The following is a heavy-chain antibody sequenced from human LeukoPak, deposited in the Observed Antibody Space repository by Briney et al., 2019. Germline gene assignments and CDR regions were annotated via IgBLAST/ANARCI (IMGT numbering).Heavy chain of an antibody. D-gene: IGHD2-15*01. Sequence: SETLSLTCAVYGGSFSGYYWSWIRQPPGKGLEWIGEINHSGSTNYNPSLKSRVTISVDTSKNQFSLKLSSVTAADTAVYYCARGLVVVVAATHYYYGMDVWGKGTTVTVSS. V-gene: IGHV4-34*01. CDR1: GGSFSGYY. J-gene: IGHJ6*04. CDR2: INHSGST. CDR3: ARGLVVVVAATHYYYGMDV.